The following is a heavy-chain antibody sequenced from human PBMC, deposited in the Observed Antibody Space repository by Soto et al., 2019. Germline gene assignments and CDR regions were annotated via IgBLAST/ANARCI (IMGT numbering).Heavy chain of an antibody. J-gene: IGHJ6*02. V-gene: IGHV4-34*01. D-gene: IGHD6-19*01. CDR1: GGSFSGYY. CDR2: INHSGST. CDR3: ARGKGGWYFYYYYGMDV. Sequence: SETLSLTCAVYGGSFSGYYWGWIRQPPGKGLEWIGEINHSGSTNYNPSLESRVTISVDTSKNQFSLKLSSVTAADTAVYYCARGKGGWYFYYYYGMDVWGQGTTVTVSS.